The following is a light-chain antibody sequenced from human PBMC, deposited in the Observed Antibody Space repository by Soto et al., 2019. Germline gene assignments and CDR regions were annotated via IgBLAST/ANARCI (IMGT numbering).Light chain of an antibody. V-gene: IGLV1-44*01. CDR2: STS. Sequence: QSVLTQPPSASGTPGQRITISCSGGDSNIGSNPVFWYQQLPGTAPKLLIYSTSQRSSGVPGRFSGSKSGASASLSISGLQSEDEADYYCAAWDDRLGVYVFGTGTKVTVL. J-gene: IGLJ1*01. CDR3: AAWDDRLGVYV. CDR1: DSNIGSNP.